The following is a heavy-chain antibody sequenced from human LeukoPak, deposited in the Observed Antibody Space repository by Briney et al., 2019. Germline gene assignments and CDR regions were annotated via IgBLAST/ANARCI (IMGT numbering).Heavy chain of an antibody. J-gene: IGHJ4*02. CDR3: ARQEYDSSEYYPYYFDH. CDR2: IYPGDSDT. D-gene: IGHD3-22*01. CDR1: GYIFTIYW. Sequence: GESLKISCKGSGYIFTIYWISWVRQMPGKALEWMGIIYPGDSDTRYSPSFQGQVTISADKSISTAYLQWSSLKASDTAMYYCARQEYDSSEYYPYYFDHGGQGTLVIVSS. V-gene: IGHV5-51*01.